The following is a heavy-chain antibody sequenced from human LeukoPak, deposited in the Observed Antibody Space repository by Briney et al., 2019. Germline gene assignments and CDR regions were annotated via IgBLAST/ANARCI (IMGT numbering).Heavy chain of an antibody. Sequence: PSGTLSLTCAVSGDSISSSNWWSWVCQPPGKGLEWIGEIYHSGSTNYNPSLKSRVTVSVDKSKNQSSMKLSSVTAADAAVYYCARTVPTFPYAFDIWGQGTMVTVSS. D-gene: IGHD2-21*01. CDR2: IYHSGST. V-gene: IGHV4-4*02. J-gene: IGHJ3*02. CDR1: GDSISSSNW. CDR3: ARTVPTFPYAFDI.